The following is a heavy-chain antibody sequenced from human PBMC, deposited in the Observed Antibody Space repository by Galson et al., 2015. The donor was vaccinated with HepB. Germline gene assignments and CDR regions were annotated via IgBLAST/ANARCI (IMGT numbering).Heavy chain of an antibody. CDR2: ISRSSSYI. Sequence: SLRLSCAASGFTFSSYSMNWVRQAPGKGLEWVSSISRSSSYIYYADSLKGRFTISRDNAKNSLYLQMNSLRVEDTAVYYCARGMTYYYDSSGYGNWYFDLWGRGTLVTVSS. D-gene: IGHD3-22*01. J-gene: IGHJ2*01. V-gene: IGHV3-21*01. CDR1: GFTFSSYS. CDR3: ARGMTYYYDSSGYGNWYFDL.